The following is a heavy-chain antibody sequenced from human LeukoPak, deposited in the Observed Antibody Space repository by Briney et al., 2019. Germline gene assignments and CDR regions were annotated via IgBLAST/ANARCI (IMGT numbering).Heavy chain of an antibody. Sequence: EASVKVSCKASGYTFTSYGISWVRQAPGQGLERMGWISAYNGNTNYAQKLQGRVTMTTDTSTSTAYMELRSLRSDDTAVYYCARENKNRYFDWLGGPPWFDPWGQGTLVTVSS. CDR2: ISAYNGNT. CDR1: GYTFTSYG. J-gene: IGHJ5*02. V-gene: IGHV1-18*01. CDR3: ARENKNRYFDWLGGPPWFDP. D-gene: IGHD3-9*01.